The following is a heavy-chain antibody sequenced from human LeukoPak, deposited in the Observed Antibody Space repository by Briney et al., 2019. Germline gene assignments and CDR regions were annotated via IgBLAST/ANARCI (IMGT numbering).Heavy chain of an antibody. D-gene: IGHD5-12*01. Sequence: SETLSLTCTVSGXSISSSPYYWASIRQPPGEGLEWIGSFYYSGSTYYNPSLKSRVTISVDTSKNQFSLKLSSVTAADTAVYYCARPFAPRGFYGMDVWGQGTTVTVSS. CDR3: ARPFAPRGFYGMDV. V-gene: IGHV4-39*01. CDR2: FYYSGST. CDR1: GXSISSSPYY. J-gene: IGHJ6*02.